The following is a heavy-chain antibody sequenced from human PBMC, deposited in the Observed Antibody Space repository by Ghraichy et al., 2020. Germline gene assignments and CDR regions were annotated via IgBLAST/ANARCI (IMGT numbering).Heavy chain of an antibody. Sequence: GGSLRLSCAASGFSFSNYWMSWVRQAPGKGLEWVTNMNQDGSEKYYVDSVKGRFTLSRDNARNSLYLQMNSLRAEDTAVYYCARARPAIDDYFDYWGQGTLVTVSS. CDR3: ARARPAIDDYFDY. CDR2: MNQDGSEK. CDR1: GFSFSNYW. J-gene: IGHJ4*02. V-gene: IGHV3-7*01. D-gene: IGHD2-21*02.